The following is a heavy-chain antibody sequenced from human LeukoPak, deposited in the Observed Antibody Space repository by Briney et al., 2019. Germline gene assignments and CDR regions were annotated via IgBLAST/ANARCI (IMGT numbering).Heavy chain of an antibody. D-gene: IGHD3-22*01. CDR2: ISSSGSTI. J-gene: IGHJ4*02. V-gene: IGHV3-48*03. Sequence: GGSLRLSCAASGFTFSTYEMNWVRQAPGKGLEWVSYISSSGSTIYYADSVKGRFTISRDNSKNTLYLQMNSLRAEDTAVYYCARKAAYYYDSGGYHLDYWGQGTLVTVSS. CDR1: GFTFSTYE. CDR3: ARKAAYYYDSGGYHLDY.